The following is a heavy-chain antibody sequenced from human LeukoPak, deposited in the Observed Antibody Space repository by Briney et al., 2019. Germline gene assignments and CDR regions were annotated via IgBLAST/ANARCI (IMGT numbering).Heavy chain of an antibody. V-gene: IGHV3-7*01. J-gene: IGHJ4*02. Sequence: GGSLRLSCAASGLTFSIHWMNWVRQAPGKGLECVANINQDGSDKYYVDSVKGRFTISRDNTKNSLYLQMNSLRAEDTVVYYCVGGDYWGQGTLVTVSS. CDR2: INQDGSDK. CDR3: VGGDY. CDR1: GLTFSIHW.